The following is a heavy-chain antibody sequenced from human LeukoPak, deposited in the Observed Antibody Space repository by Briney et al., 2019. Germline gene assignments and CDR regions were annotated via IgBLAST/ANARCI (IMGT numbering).Heavy chain of an antibody. CDR3: ARTVGATGAFDI. J-gene: IGHJ3*02. V-gene: IGHV1-18*04. CDR1: GYIFSDFY. CDR2: ISAYTGST. Sequence: ASVKVSCKASGYIFSDFYTHWVRQAPGQGFQWMGWISAYTGSTNYAQKFQGRVTMPTDPSTSTAYMELRSLTSNDTAVYYCARTVGATGAFDIWGQGTMVIVSS. D-gene: IGHD1-26*01.